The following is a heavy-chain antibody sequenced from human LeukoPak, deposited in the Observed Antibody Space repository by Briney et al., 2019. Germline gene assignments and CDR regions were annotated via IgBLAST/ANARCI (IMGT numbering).Heavy chain of an antibody. CDR3: ARVRSMTTVRDSFNI. D-gene: IGHD4-11*01. CDR2: SSYTGST. Sequence: PSETLSLTCTVSGASISKYYWSWIRQTPGKRLEWTAYSSYTGSTALNPSLDSRVTISIDTSKNQLSLKLTSVTAADTAVYYCARVRSMTTVRDSFNIWGQGTPVTVSS. CDR1: GASISKYY. J-gene: IGHJ3*02. V-gene: IGHV4-59*01.